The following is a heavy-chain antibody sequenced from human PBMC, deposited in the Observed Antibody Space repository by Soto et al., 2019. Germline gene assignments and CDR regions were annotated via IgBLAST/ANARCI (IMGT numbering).Heavy chain of an antibody. CDR3: ARESHDILTGPRWVWYFDL. Sequence: QVQLQQWGAGPLRPLETLSLTCGVSGGSFSGYYWAWIRQSPGKGLEWIGEINDRGSINYNPSLKRRVSISVDTSKYHYSLNLRSVTAADTAVYYCARESHDILTGPRWVWYFDLWGRGTLVTVSS. D-gene: IGHD3-9*01. V-gene: IGHV4-34*01. J-gene: IGHJ2*01. CDR1: GGSFSGYY. CDR2: INDRGSI.